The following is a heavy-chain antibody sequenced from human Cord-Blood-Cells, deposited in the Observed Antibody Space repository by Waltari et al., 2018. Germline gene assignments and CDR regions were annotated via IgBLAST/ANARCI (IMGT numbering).Heavy chain of an antibody. CDR3: ARGHYHSSSSTPNYYFDY. CDR1: GGTFSSYA. D-gene: IGHD6-6*01. J-gene: IGHJ4*02. V-gene: IGHV1-69*01. Sequence: QVQLVQSGAEVKKPGSSVKVSCKASGGTFSSYAISWVRQAPGQGLEWMGGIIPIFGTANYAQKFQGRVTITADESTSTAYMELSSLRSEDTAVYYCARGHYHSSSSTPNYYFDYWGQGTLVTVSS. CDR2: IIPIFGTA.